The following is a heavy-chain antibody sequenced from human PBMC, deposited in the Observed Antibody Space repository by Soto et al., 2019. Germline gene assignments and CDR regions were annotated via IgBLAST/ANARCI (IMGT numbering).Heavy chain of an antibody. CDR3: ARGPYSGGFDS. Sequence: QVQLVESGGGVVQPGRSLRLSCAASGFTFSSSGMHWVRQAPGKGLEWVALIWYDGSEKYYADSVKGRFTISRDNSKNTLYLQMNSLRAEDTAVYYCARGPYSGGFDSWGQGTLVTVSS. V-gene: IGHV3-33*01. J-gene: IGHJ4*02. CDR1: GFTFSSSG. CDR2: IWYDGSEK. D-gene: IGHD6-19*01.